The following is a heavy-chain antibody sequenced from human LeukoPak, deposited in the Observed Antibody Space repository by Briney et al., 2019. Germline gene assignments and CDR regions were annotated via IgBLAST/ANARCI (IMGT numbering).Heavy chain of an antibody. D-gene: IGHD6-13*01. Sequence: PGGSLRLSCAASGFTFSSYGIRRVRQAPGKGLEWVAVIWFDGSIKYYADSVKGRFTISRDNSTSTLFLQMNSFRDEDTAVYYCEGAAGPFDNWGQGTLVTVSS. CDR2: IWFDGSIK. J-gene: IGHJ4*02. CDR1: GFTFSSYG. CDR3: EGAAGPFDN. V-gene: IGHV3-33*02.